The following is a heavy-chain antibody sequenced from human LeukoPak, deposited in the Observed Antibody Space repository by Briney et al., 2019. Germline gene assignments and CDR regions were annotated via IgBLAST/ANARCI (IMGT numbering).Heavy chain of an antibody. J-gene: IGHJ4*02. V-gene: IGHV3-30*02. CDR1: GFTFSSYG. D-gene: IGHD3-3*01. CDR3: AKGEKDFWSGYSTPDFDY. Sequence: GGSLRLSCAASGFTFSSYGMHWVRQAPGKGLEWVAFIRYDGGNKYYADSVKGRFTISRDNSKNTLYLQMNSLRAEDTAVYYCAKGEKDFWSGYSTPDFDYWGQGTLVTVSS. CDR2: IRYDGGNK.